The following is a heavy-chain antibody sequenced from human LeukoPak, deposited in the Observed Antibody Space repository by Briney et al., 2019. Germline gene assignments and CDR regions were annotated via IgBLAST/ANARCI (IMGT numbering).Heavy chain of an antibody. CDR3: ARDSPYVWGSYRPFDY. D-gene: IGHD3-16*02. Sequence: PSETLSLTCTVSGGSISSYYWSWIRQPAGKGLEWIGRIYTSESTNYNPSLRGRVTISVDTSKNQFSLKLSSVTAADTAVYYCARDSPYVWGSYRPFDYWGQGTLVTVSS. J-gene: IGHJ4*02. CDR2: IYTSEST. V-gene: IGHV4-4*07. CDR1: GGSISSYY.